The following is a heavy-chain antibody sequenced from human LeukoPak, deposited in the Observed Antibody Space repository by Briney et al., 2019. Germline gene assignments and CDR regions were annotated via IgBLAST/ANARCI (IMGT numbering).Heavy chain of an antibody. V-gene: IGHV1-8*02. CDR3: ARVWGAIDY. CDR1: GYTFTSNY. J-gene: IGHJ4*02. CDR2: MNPKSGNT. D-gene: IGHD1-26*01. Sequence: ASVKVSCKASGYTFTSNYIHWVRQAAGQGLEWMGWMNPKSGNTGSAQRFQGRVTMTRDTSISTAYMELSSLRSEDTAVYYCARVWGAIDYWGQGTLVTVSA.